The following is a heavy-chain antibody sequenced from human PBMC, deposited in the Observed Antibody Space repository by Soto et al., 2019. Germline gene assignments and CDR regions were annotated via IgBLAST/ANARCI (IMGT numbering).Heavy chain of an antibody. CDR3: AKLGSSSWSPHYYFDY. V-gene: IGHV3-23*01. D-gene: IGHD2-2*01. CDR1: GFTFNNYA. CDR2: ITDSGDDT. J-gene: IGHJ4*02. Sequence: EVQLLESGGGLVQPGGSLRLSCAASGFTFNNYAMGWVRQAPGKGLECVSAITDSGDDTYYIDSVNGRVTISRDNSKSTLYLQMNSLRAEDTAIYYCAKLGSSSWSPHYYFDYWGQGTLVTVSS.